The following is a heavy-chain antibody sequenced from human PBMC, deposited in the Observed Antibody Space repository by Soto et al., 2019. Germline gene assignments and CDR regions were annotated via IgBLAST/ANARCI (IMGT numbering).Heavy chain of an antibody. CDR2: IYHSGAT. CDR3: ARDSRYCTDGGCSNMRDAFEV. J-gene: IGHJ3*01. D-gene: IGHD2-15*01. CDR1: RFSVTNNKY. V-gene: IGHV4-4*02. Sequence: QAQLQESGPGLVRPSGTLSLTCTVSRFSVTNNKYWNWVRQSPGKALEWIGEIYHSGATYYNPSRSGRASISMDKSKNQISQNRTSVTAANTAVYYCARDSRYCTDGGCSNMRDAFEVGGQGTLVTVSS.